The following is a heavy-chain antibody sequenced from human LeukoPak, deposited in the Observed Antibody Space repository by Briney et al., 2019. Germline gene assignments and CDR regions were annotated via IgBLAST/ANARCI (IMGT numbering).Heavy chain of an antibody. CDR3: ARMNYISSGWGAPFDY. CDR2: IYSGGNT. CDR1: GFTVSSNY. J-gene: IGHJ4*02. V-gene: IGHV3-66*01. Sequence: GGSLRLSCAASGFTVSSNYMSWVRQAPGKGLEWLSIIYSGGNTYYADSGKGRFTISRDNSKNTLYLQMNSLRAEDTAVYYCARMNYISSGWGAPFDYWGQGTLVTVSS. D-gene: IGHD1-7*01.